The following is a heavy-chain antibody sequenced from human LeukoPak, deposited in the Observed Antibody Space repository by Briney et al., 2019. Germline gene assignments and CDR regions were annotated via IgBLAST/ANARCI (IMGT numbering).Heavy chain of an antibody. D-gene: IGHD3-3*01. CDR1: GFTFSSYS. J-gene: IGHJ3*01. CDR3: ARDLGITIFGVVP. CDR2: ISSSSSTI. Sequence: GGSLRLSCAASGFTFSSYSMNWVRQAPGKGLEWVSYISSSSSTIYYADSVKGRFTISRDNAKNSLYLQMNSLRAEDTAVYYCARDLGITIFGVVPWGQGTMVTVSS. V-gene: IGHV3-48*01.